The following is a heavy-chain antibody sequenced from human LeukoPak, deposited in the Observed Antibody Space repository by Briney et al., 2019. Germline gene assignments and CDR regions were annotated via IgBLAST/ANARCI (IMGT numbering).Heavy chain of an antibody. CDR1: GFTFGDYI. CDR2: IRRKAYGGTT. D-gene: IGHD3-22*01. J-gene: IGHJ4*02. Sequence: GGSLRLSCTASGFTFGDYIMSWFRQAPGKGLEWVGFIRRKAYGGTTEYAASVKGRFTISRDDSKSIAYLQMNSLKTEDTAMYYCTRPARISMIVGDLGYFHYWGQGTLVTVSS. CDR3: TRPARISMIVGDLGYFHY. V-gene: IGHV3-49*03.